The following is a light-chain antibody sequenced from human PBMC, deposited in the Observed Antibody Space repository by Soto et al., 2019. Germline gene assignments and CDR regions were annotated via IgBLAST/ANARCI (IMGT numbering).Light chain of an antibody. V-gene: IGLV2-14*01. CDR3: SSYTAGGTI. CDR2: EVS. CDR1: SGDVGGYKY. Sequence: QSALTQPASVSGSPGQSITISCTGTSGDVGGYKYVSWYQQHPGKAPKLMISEVSNRPSGVSNRFSGSKSGNTASLTISGLQAEDEADYYCSSYTAGGTIFGTGTKLTVL. J-gene: IGLJ1*01.